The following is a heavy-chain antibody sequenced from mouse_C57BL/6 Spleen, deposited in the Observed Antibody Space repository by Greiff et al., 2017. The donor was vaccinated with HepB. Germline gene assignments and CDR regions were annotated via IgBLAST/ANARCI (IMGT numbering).Heavy chain of an antibody. CDR3: ARGYYGSSYGFAY. CDR2: IYPRDGST. Sequence: VQLVESGPELVKPGASVKLSCKASGYTFTSYDINWVKQRPGQGLEWIGWIYPRDGSTKYNEKFKGKATLTVDTSSSTAYMELHSLTSEDSAVYFCARGYYGSSYGFAYWGQGTLVTVSA. D-gene: IGHD1-1*01. V-gene: IGHV1-85*01. CDR1: GYTFTSYD. J-gene: IGHJ3*01.